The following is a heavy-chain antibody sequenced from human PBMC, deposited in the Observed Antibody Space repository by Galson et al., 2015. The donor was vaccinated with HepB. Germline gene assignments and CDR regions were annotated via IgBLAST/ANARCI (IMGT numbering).Heavy chain of an antibody. D-gene: IGHD3-3*01. Sequence: SVKVSCKASGGTFSSYAISWVRQAPGQGLEWMGGIIPIFGTANYAQKFQGRVTITADESTSTAYMELRSLRSDDTAVYYCARDGVADPSDYWGQGTLVTVSS. V-gene: IGHV1-69*13. CDR2: IIPIFGTA. CDR3: ARDGVADPSDY. CDR1: GGTFSSYA. J-gene: IGHJ4*02.